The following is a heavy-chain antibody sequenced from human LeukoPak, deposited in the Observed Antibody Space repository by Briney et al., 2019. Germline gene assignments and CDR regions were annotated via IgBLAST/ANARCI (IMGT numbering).Heavy chain of an antibody. J-gene: IGHJ4*02. CDR1: GGSISSSSYY. CDR3: AREVSHFFDY. Sequence: PSETLSLTCTVSGGSISSSSYYWGWIRQPPGKGLEWIGSIYYSGSTYYNPSLKSRVTISVDTSKNQFSLKLSSVTAADTAVYYCAREVSHFFDYWGQGTLVTVSS. V-gene: IGHV4-39*07. CDR2: IYYSGST. D-gene: IGHD5/OR15-5a*01.